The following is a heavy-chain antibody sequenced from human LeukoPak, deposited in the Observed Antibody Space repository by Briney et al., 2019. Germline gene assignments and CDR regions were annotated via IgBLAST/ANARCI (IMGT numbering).Heavy chain of an antibody. J-gene: IGHJ4*02. V-gene: IGHV3-48*03. D-gene: IGHD5-12*01. CDR3: ARGPSAYPKCFDY. Sequence: SGGSLRLSCAASGFTFSSYEMNWVRQAPGKGLEWISYISSAGTTKIYADSVKGRFTISRDNAKNSLYLQMNSLRAEDTAVYYCARGPSAYPKCFDYWGQGTLVTVSS. CDR2: ISSAGTTK. CDR1: GFTFSSYE.